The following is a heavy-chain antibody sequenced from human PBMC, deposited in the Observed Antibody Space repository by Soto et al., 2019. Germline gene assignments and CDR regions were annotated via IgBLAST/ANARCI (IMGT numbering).Heavy chain of an antibody. CDR3: VRGRIYSFDY. J-gene: IGHJ4*02. Sequence: EVQLVESGGTLVQPGGSLRLSCAASGFTFNSYSMYWVRQAPGKGLEWVSYISSSSRTIYYADSVKGRFTVSRDNAKNSLYLQMNSLRDEDMAVYYCVRGRIYSFDYWGQGTLVTVSS. CDR2: ISSSSRTI. CDR1: GFTFNSYS. V-gene: IGHV3-48*02.